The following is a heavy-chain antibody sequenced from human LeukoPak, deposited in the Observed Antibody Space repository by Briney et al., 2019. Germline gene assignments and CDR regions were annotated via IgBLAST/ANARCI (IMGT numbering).Heavy chain of an antibody. V-gene: IGHV3-21*06. CDR1: GFIFSSYN. J-gene: IGHJ4*02. CDR3: ARGWVATIDY. Sequence: GGSLRLSCAASGFIFSSYNMNWVRQAPGKGLEWVSSISSRSRDVYYADSVKGRFTISRDNTKSSLFLQMDSLRAEDTAVYYCARGWVATIDYWGQGTLVTVSS. CDR2: ISSRSRDV. D-gene: IGHD2-21*02.